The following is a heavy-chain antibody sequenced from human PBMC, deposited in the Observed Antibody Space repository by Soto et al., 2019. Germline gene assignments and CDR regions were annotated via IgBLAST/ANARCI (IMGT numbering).Heavy chain of an antibody. D-gene: IGHD2-8*01. Sequence: PGGSLRLSCAASGFSVGSNYMTWVRQSPGKRLEWVSLIYSNGDTDYADSVKGRFSISRDNFKNTLYLQMNNLRAEDTAVYHCARKSDSSPVPEADGVWGRGTLVTVSS. V-gene: IGHV3-53*01. J-gene: IGHJ4*02. CDR3: ARKSDSSPVPEADGV. CDR2: IYSNGDT. CDR1: GFSVGSNY.